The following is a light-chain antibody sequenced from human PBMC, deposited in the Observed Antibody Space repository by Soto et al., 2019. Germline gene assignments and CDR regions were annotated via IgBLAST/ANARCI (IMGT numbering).Light chain of an antibody. CDR3: QQYGSSPYT. J-gene: IGKJ2*01. V-gene: IGKV3-20*01. CDR1: QSVSSSY. Sequence: EIVLTQSPGTLSLSLGERATLSCRASQSVSSSYLAWYQQKPGQAPRLIIYGASDRATGIPDRFSGSGSGTDFTLTISRLEPEDFAVYYCQQYGSSPYTFGQGTKLEIK. CDR2: GAS.